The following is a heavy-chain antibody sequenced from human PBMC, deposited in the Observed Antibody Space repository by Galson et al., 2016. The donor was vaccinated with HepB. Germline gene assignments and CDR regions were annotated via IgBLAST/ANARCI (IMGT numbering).Heavy chain of an antibody. CDR2: INHSGST. CDR3: ARGTRLAGTYNYYYYGMDV. V-gene: IGHV4-34*01. CDR1: GGSFSGYH. J-gene: IGHJ6*02. Sequence: ETLSLTCGVYGGSFSGYHWSWIRQPPGKGLEWIGEINHSGSTNYNPSLKSRVTISVDTSKNQFSLKLSSVTAADTAVYYCARGTRLAGTYNYYYYGMDVWGQGTTVTVSS. D-gene: IGHD6-19*01.